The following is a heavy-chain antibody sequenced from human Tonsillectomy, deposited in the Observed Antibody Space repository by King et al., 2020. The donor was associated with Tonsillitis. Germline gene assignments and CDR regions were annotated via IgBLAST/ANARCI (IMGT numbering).Heavy chain of an antibody. Sequence: VQLQESGPGLVKPSGTLSLTCAVSGGSISRSTWWTWVRQPPGKGLEWIGEIYHSGSTTYNPSLKTRVTISVDKSKNQFSLKLSSVTAADTAVYYCTRAGYSTGWDASFDFWGQGALVTVSS. V-gene: IGHV4-4*02. CDR3: TRAGYSTGWDASFDF. CDR2: IYHSGST. D-gene: IGHD6-19*01. CDR1: GGSISRSTW. J-gene: IGHJ4*02.